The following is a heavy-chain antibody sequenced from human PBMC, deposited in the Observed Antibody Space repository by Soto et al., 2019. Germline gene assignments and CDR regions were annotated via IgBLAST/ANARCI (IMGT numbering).Heavy chain of an antibody. J-gene: IGHJ6*02. Sequence: ASVKVCCEASGDTFTGHYIHWVRQAPGQGLEWMGWINPNSGGTNYAQKFQGRVTMTRDTSISTAYMELSRLRSDDTAVYYCARDRFYYGSGSYYTYYYYGMDVWGQGTTVTVSS. D-gene: IGHD3-10*01. V-gene: IGHV1-2*02. CDR3: ARDRFYYGSGSYYTYYYYGMDV. CDR1: GDTFTGHY. CDR2: INPNSGGT.